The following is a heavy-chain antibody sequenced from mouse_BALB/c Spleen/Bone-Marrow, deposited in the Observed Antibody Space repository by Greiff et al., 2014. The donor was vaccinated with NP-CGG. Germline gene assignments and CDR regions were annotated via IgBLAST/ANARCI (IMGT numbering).Heavy chain of an antibody. CDR1: GYTFTSYY. V-gene: IGHV1S81*02. J-gene: IGHJ4*01. CDR2: INPSNGGT. CDR3: SRGRRDALDY. Sequence: VQRVESGAELVKPGASVKLSCKASGYTFTSYYMYWVKQRPGQGLEWFGEINPSNGGTNFNEKFKNKATLTVDESSSTAYMQLSSLTSEDSAVYYCSRGRRDALDYWGQGTSVTVSS.